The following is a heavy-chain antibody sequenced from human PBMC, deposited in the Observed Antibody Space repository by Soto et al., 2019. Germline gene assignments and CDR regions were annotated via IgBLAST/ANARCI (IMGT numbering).Heavy chain of an antibody. CDR2: ISYDGSNK. D-gene: IGHD1-26*01. V-gene: IGHV3-30*18. Sequence: GGSLRLSCEVSGFTFTTYWMHWVRQVPGKGLVWVAVISYDGSNKYYADSVKGRFTISRDNSKNTLYLQMNSLRAEDTAVYYCAKDGRRWDLPADYWGQGALVTVSS. CDR3: AKDGRRWDLPADY. CDR1: GFTFTTYW. J-gene: IGHJ4*02.